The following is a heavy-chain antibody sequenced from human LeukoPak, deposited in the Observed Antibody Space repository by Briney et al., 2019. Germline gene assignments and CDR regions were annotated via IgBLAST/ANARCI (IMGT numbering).Heavy chain of an antibody. D-gene: IGHD4-17*01. CDR2: IYTSGSP. V-gene: IGHV4-61*02. CDR3: ARVMGYGDYPFDY. J-gene: IGHJ4*02. Sequence: SQTLSLTCTVSGGSISSGSYYWSWIRQPAGKGLEWIGRIYTSGSPNYNPSLKSRVTISVDTSKNQFSLKLSSVTAADTAVYYCARVMGYGDYPFDYWGQGTLVTVSS. CDR1: GGSISSGSYY.